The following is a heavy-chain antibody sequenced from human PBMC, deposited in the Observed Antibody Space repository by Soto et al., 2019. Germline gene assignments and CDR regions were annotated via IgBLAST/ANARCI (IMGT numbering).Heavy chain of an antibody. CDR1: GFRFGSYA. CDR3: ARWSYLDY. D-gene: IGHD3-3*01. V-gene: IGHV3-23*01. Sequence: PGGSLRLYCAASGFRFGSYALSWVRQAPGKGLEWVSNISGSDGKTFYADSVKGRFSISRDTSQSTLYLQMNSLRADDTAMYYCARWSYLDYWGQGTRVTVSS. CDR2: ISGSDGKT. J-gene: IGHJ4*02.